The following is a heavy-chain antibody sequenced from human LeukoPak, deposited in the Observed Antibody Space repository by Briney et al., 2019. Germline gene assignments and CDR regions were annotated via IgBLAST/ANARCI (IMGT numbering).Heavy chain of an antibody. D-gene: IGHD3-22*01. J-gene: IGHJ6*03. CDR2: ICYSGST. CDR3: ARVPRCYYDSSGYYYYYYYMDV. CDR1: GVSISSYY. Sequence: PSETLCLSCAVSGVSISSYYWSWVRQPPGKGLEWVWYICYSGSTNYNLSLNSRVTISVDTSKNQFSLKLSSVTAANTAVYYCARVPRCYYDSSGYYYYYYYMDVWGKGTTVTVSS. V-gene: IGHV4-59*01.